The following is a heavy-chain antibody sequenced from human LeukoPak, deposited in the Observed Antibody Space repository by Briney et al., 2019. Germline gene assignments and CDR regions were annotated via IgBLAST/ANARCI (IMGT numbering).Heavy chain of an antibody. CDR1: GLTISGYW. V-gene: IGHV3-74*01. J-gene: IGHJ4*02. Sequence: PGGSLRLSCATSGLTISGYWMHWVRQAPGKGLVWVSRINSDGSTTSYADSVKGRFTISRDNAKNTVYLQMNSLRAEDTAVCYCARLLDDYWGQGTLVTVSS. CDR2: INSDGSTT. CDR3: ARLLDDY. D-gene: IGHD2-15*01.